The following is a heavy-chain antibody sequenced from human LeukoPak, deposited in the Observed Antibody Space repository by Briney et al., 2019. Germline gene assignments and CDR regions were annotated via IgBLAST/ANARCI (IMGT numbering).Heavy chain of an antibody. CDR2: IYYSGST. Sequence: SETLSLTCTVSGGSISGGYYWGWIRQPPGKGLEWIGNIYYSGSTYYNPSLKSRVTISVDTSKNQFSLKLTSVTAADTAVYSCARYSGNPTAFDYWGQGTLVTVSS. CDR1: GGSISGGYY. J-gene: IGHJ4*02. CDR3: ARYSGNPTAFDY. D-gene: IGHD1-26*01. V-gene: IGHV4-39*01.